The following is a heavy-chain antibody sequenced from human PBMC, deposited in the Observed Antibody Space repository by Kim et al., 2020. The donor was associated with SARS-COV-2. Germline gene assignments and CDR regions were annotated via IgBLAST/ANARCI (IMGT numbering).Heavy chain of an antibody. D-gene: IGHD3-10*01. J-gene: IGHJ4*02. V-gene: IGHV3-23*01. Sequence: GGSLRLSCAASGFTFSSYAMNWVRQAPGKGLEWVSGISGSGGTTYYADSVKGRFTISRDNPKNMLFLQMSSLRAEDTAVYYCANIWVGAPVGWGNWGQGTLVTVSS. CDR1: GFTFSSYA. CDR3: ANIWVGAPVGWGN. CDR2: ISGSGGTT.